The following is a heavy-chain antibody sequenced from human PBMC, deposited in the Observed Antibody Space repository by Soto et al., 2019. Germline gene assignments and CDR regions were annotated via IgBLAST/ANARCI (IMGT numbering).Heavy chain of an antibody. CDR3: ARGPTRSGYFQH. CDR2: IIPILGIA. V-gene: IGHV1-69*02. D-gene: IGHD3-3*01. Sequence: QVQLVQSGAEVKKPGSSVKVSCKASGGTFSSYTISWVRQAPGQGLEWMGRIIPILGIANYAQKFQGRVTITADKSTSTAYMELSSLRSEDTAVYYCARGPTRSGYFQHWGQGTLVTVSS. CDR1: GGTFSSYT. J-gene: IGHJ1*01.